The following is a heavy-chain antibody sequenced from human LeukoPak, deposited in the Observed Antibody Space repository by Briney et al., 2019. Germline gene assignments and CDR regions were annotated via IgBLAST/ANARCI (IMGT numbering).Heavy chain of an antibody. CDR2: ISSSSSYI. CDR3: ARDTVARGGSFDY. D-gene: IGHD3-10*01. CDR1: GFTFSSYS. J-gene: IGHJ4*02. V-gene: IGHV3-21*01. Sequence: GGSLRLSCAASGFTFSSYSMNWVRQAPGKGLEWVSSISSSSSYIYYADSVKGRFTISRDNAKNSLYLQMNSVRAEDTAVYYCARDTVARGGSFDYWGQGTLVTVSS.